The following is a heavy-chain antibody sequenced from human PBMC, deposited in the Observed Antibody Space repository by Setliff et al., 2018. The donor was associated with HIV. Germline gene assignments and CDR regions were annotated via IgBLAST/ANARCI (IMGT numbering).Heavy chain of an antibody. D-gene: IGHD1-26*01. V-gene: IGHV4-59*08. CDR2: FYYGGST. J-gene: IGHJ4*02. Sequence: SETLSLTCSVSGDSIGTYYWNWIRQTPGKRLEWIGFFYYGGSTDYNPALKSRVTISLDTSKNRFSLQLTSVTAADTAVYYCARHRDGGTYPLDYWGQGTLVTVSS. CDR1: GDSIGTYY. CDR3: ARHRDGGTYPLDY.